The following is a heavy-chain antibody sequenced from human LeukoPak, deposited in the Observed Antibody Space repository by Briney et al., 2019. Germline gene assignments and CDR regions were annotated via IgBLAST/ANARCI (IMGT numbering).Heavy chain of an antibody. CDR3: ATNSIGYCSGGSCYARNYYYYMDV. J-gene: IGHJ6*03. CDR1: GYTFTGYY. D-gene: IGHD2-15*01. CDR2: INPNSGGT. Sequence: GASVTVSCKASGYTFTGYYMHWVRQAPGQGLEWMGWINPNSGGTNYAQKFQGRVTMTRDTSISTAYMELSRLRSDDTAVYYCATNSIGYCSGGSCYARNYYYYMDVWGKGTTVTVSS. V-gene: IGHV1-2*02.